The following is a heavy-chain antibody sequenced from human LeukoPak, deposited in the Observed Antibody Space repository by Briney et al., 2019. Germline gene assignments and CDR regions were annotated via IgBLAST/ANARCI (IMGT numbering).Heavy chain of an antibody. CDR1: GGSISSYY. CDR3: ARVTVGANTSLDY. J-gene: IGHJ4*02. CDR2: IYYSGST. Sequence: SETLSLTCTVSGGSISSYYWSWIRQPPGKGLEWIGYIYYSGSTNYNPSLKSRVTISVDTSKNQISLNLSSVTAADTAFYYCARVTVGANTSLDYWGQGTLVAVSS. V-gene: IGHV4-59*08. D-gene: IGHD1-26*01.